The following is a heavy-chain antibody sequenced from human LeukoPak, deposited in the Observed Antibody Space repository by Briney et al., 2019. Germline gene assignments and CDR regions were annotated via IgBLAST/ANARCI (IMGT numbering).Heavy chain of an antibody. Sequence: GGSLRLSCAASGFTFSSYAMSWVRQAPGKGLEWVSAISGSGGSTYYADSVKGRFTISRDNSKNTLYLQMNSLRAEDTAVYYCAKDLESVYYYDSSGYYSRRGYFDYWGQGTLVTVSS. CDR2: ISGSGGST. V-gene: IGHV3-23*01. D-gene: IGHD3-22*01. J-gene: IGHJ4*02. CDR1: GFTFSSYA. CDR3: AKDLESVYYYDSSGYYSRRGYFDY.